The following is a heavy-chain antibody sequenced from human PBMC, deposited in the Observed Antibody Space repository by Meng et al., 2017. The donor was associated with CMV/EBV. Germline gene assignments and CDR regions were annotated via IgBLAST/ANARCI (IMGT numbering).Heavy chain of an antibody. J-gene: IGHJ4*02. Sequence: QLQLVQSGAGMKKPGASVKVSCTTSGLPFSDYYIHWVRQAPGQGLEWMGWVNSNNDATNYARKFQGRVSMTRDTSISTAHMELSRLMSDDTAVYYCVRSSGWSLFDYWGQGTLVTVSS. D-gene: IGHD6-19*01. CDR1: GLPFSDYY. V-gene: IGHV1-2*02. CDR2: VNSNNDAT. CDR3: VRSSGWSLFDY.